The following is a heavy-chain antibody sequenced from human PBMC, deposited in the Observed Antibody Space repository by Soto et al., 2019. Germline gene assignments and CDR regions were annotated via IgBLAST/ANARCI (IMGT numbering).Heavy chain of an antibody. CDR2: INHSGST. D-gene: IGHD5-12*01. Sequence: QVQLQQWGAGLLKPSETLSLTCAVYGGSFSGYYWSWIRQPPGTGLEWIGEINHSGSTNYNPSVNSRVTISVDTYKNQFTLKLSSVTSADTAVYSCARGVYSGYDWSFVYWGQGTLVTGSS. J-gene: IGHJ4*02. CDR3: ARGVYSGYDWSFVY. CDR1: GGSFSGYY. V-gene: IGHV4-34*01.